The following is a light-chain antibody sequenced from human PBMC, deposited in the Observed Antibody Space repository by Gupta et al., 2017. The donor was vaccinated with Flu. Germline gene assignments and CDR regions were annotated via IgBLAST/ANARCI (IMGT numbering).Light chain of an antibody. V-gene: IGKV2-28*01. Sequence: VLPQSKLSLPVTPGEPASIFCTSSQSLLHSTGYKYLDWYLQKPRQSPQLLIYLGSFRASGVPDRFSGSGSGTYYSLKISRVEPEDVGVYYYMQTQQSSYTFGQGTKLEI. CDR1: QSLLHSTGYKY. J-gene: IGKJ2*01. CDR2: LGS. CDR3: MQTQQSSYT.